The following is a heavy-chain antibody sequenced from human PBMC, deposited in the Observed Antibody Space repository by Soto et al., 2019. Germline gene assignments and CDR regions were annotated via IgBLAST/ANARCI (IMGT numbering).Heavy chain of an antibody. CDR2: FDPEDGET. J-gene: IGHJ4*02. CDR1: GYTLTELS. Sequence: ASVKVSCKVSGYTLTELSMHWVRQAPGKGLEWMGGFDPEDGETIYAQKFQGRVTMTEDTSTDTAYMELSSLRSEDTAVYYCARSESSSSSSGYYFDYWGQGTLVTVSS. D-gene: IGHD6-6*01. V-gene: IGHV1-24*01. CDR3: ARSESSSSSSGYYFDY.